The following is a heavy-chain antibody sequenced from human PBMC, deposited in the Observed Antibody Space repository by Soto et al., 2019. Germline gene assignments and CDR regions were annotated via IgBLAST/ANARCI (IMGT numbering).Heavy chain of an antibody. CDR3: ARDQTGITTAGGGRIDH. V-gene: IGHV3-30-3*01. D-gene: IGHD6-13*01. CDR2: VSFDGSNK. CDR1: GFTFSTHA. Sequence: QVQLVESGGGVVQPGRSLRLSCAASGFTFSTHAMHWVRQAPGKGLECVAIVSFDGSNKYYADSVKGRFTISRDNSKNTLYLQMSALTPEDTAVYYCARDQTGITTAGGGRIDHWGQGTLVTVSS. J-gene: IGHJ4*02.